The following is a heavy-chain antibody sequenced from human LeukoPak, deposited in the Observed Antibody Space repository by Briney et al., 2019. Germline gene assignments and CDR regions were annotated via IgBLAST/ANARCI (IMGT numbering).Heavy chain of an antibody. V-gene: IGHV4-31*03. CDR3: ATLTFGGVIEY. CDR1: GGSISGGGYY. D-gene: IGHD3-16*02. J-gene: IGHJ4*02. CDR2: IYYSGST. Sequence: SETLSLTCTVSGGSISGGGYYWSWIRQHPGKGLEWIGYIYYSGSTYYNPSLKSRVTISVDTSKNQFSLKLSSVTAADTAVYYCATLTFGGVIEYWGQGTLVTVPS.